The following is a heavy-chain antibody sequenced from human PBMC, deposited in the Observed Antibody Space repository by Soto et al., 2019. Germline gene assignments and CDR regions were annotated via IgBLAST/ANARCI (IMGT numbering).Heavy chain of an antibody. V-gene: IGHV2-5*02. D-gene: IGHD1-1*01. J-gene: IGHJ4*02. CDR3: VHRAGIDGNWNGGYFDY. CDR1: GFSLSARPVA. CDR2: IYWDDDK. Sequence: QITLRESGPTRVKPTQTLTLTCTFSGFSLSARPVAVGWIRQPPGKALERLALIYWDDDKRYSPSLMSRLTITKDTSNNQVVLTMTNMAPLDTAIYYCVHRAGIDGNWNGGYFDYWGQGALVTVSS.